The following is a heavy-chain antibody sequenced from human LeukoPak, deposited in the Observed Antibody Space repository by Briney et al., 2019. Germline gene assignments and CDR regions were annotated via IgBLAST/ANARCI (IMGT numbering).Heavy chain of an antibody. CDR3: ARSWGYDFWSGNLIDY. CDR1: GGFIRCRSYY. J-gene: IGHJ4*02. CDR2: FYYSGST. D-gene: IGHD3-3*01. Sequence: SEALSLTCIVSGGFIRCRSYYWGWIRHPPGKGLEWIGNFYYSGSTYYNPSLKSRVTISLDTSKNQFSVKLSSVTAADTAVYYCARSWGYDFWSGNLIDYWGQGTLVTVSS. V-gene: IGHV4-39*01.